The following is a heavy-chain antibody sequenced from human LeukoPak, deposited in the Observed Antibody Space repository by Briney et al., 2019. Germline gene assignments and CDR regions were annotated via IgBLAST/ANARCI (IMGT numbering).Heavy chain of an antibody. V-gene: IGHV3-23*01. Sequence: GGSLRLSCAASGFTFSSYAMSWVRQAPGKGLEWVSAISGSGGSTYYADSVKGRFAISRDNSKNTLYLQMNSLRAEDTAVYYCAKDGSGSYYKPNYFDYWGQGTLVTVSS. CDR2: ISGSGGST. CDR1: GFTFSSYA. D-gene: IGHD3-10*01. CDR3: AKDGSGSYYKPNYFDY. J-gene: IGHJ4*02.